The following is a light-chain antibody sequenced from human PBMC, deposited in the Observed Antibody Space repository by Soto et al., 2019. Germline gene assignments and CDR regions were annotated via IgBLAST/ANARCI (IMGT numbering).Light chain of an antibody. CDR2: GSS. CDR1: QRVSNNF. J-gene: IGKJ2*01. V-gene: IGKV3-20*01. Sequence: EVVLTQSPGTLSLSPGDRPTLSCMATQRVSNNFFAWNQQKAGQASMLLIFGSSDRGTGIPDRFSVSGSETDFTLLISRLEPEDFVVYYGHQYGSSPPYTGGQGPKLEI. CDR3: HQYGSSPPYT.